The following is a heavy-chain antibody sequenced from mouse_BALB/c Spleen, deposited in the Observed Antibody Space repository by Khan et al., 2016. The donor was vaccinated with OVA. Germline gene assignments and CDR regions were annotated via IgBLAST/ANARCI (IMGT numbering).Heavy chain of an antibody. CDR2: IWSDGST. CDR3: ARQPYYHYYIMDY. V-gene: IGHV2-6-1*01. J-gene: IGHJ4*01. Sequence: VKLEESGPGLVAPSQSLSITCTISGFSLTNYGVHWVRQPPGKGLEWLVVIWSDGSTAYNSALNSSLSISKDNSKSQVCLKMNSLQTDDTAMYYCARQPYYHYYIMDYWGQGTSVTVSS. D-gene: IGHD2-10*01. CDR1: GFSLTNYG.